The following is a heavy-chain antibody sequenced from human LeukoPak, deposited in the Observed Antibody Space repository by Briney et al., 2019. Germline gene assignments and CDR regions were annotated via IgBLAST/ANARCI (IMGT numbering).Heavy chain of an antibody. Sequence: GGSLRLSCAASGFTFSSYWMHWVRQAPGKGLVWVSRINSDGSSTSYADSVKGRFTISRDNAKNTLYLQMNSLRAEDTAVYYCARDNGDYAFLDYFDYWGQGTLVTVSS. CDR3: ARDNGDYAFLDYFDY. D-gene: IGHD4-17*01. V-gene: IGHV3-74*01. J-gene: IGHJ4*02. CDR2: INSDGSST. CDR1: GFTFSSYW.